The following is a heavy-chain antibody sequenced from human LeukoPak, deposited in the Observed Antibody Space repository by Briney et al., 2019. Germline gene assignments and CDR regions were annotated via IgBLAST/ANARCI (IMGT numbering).Heavy chain of an antibody. CDR3: AREGGAMTTVTTFWFDP. D-gene: IGHD4-17*01. CDR1: GGTFSSYA. V-gene: IGHV1-69*05. J-gene: IGHJ5*02. CDR2: IIPIFGPA. Sequence: SVKVSCKASGGTFSSYAIIWVRQAPGQGLEWMGGIIPIFGPANYAQKFQGRVTITTDESTTTAYLELSSLRSEDTAVYYCAREGGAMTTVTTFWFDPWGQGTLVTVSS.